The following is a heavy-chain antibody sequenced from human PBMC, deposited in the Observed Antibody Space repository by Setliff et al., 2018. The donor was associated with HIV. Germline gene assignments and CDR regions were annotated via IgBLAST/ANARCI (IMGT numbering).Heavy chain of an antibody. CDR2: IDDSGSI. Sequence: TSETLSLTCAVYTESLTRYDWAWIRQSPEKGLEWIGEIDDSGSIIYNPSLQSRVTMSVDTSKNQFSLNVRSLTAADTGLYYCARVKSIKTTLVRLWPRFDLWGQGTQVTVSS. V-gene: IGHV4-34*01. J-gene: IGHJ5*02. D-gene: IGHD3-10*01. CDR1: TESLTRYD. CDR3: ARVKSIKTTLVRLWPRFDL.